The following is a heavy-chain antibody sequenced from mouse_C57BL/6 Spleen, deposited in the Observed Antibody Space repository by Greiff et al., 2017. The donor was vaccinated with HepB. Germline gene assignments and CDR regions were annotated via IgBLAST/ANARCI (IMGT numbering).Heavy chain of an antibody. D-gene: IGHD2-2*01. Sequence: VKLQQPGTELVKPGASVKLSCKASGYTFTSYWMHWVKQRPGQGLEWIGNINPSNGGTNYNEKFKSKATLTVDKSSSTAYMQLSSLTSEDSAVYYCARVGYYGYDRNYFDYWGQGTTLTVSS. V-gene: IGHV1-53*01. CDR3: ARVGYYGYDRNYFDY. CDR1: GYTFTSYW. CDR2: INPSNGGT. J-gene: IGHJ2*01.